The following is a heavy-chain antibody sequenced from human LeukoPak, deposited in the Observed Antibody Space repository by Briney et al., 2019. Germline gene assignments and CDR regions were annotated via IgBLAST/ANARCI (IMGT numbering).Heavy chain of an antibody. CDR3: AKGYSSSSRFDY. V-gene: IGHV3-53*01. J-gene: IGHJ4*02. CDR2: IYSGGST. CDR1: GFTVSSNY. Sequence: GGSLRLSCAASGFTVSSNYMSWVRQAPGKGLEWVSVIYSGGSTYYADSVKGRFTISRDNSKNTLYLQMNSLRAEDTAVYYCAKGYSSSSRFDYWGQGTLVTVSS. D-gene: IGHD6-6*01.